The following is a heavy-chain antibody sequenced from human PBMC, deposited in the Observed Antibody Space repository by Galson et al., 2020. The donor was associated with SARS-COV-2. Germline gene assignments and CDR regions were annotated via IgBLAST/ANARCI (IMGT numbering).Heavy chain of an antibody. CDR3: ASSYCCGDCYSQDFDY. CDR2: IYYSGST. J-gene: IGHJ4*02. V-gene: IGHV4-31*03. CDR1: GGSISSGGYY. D-gene: IGHD2-21*02. Sequence: ASETLSLTCTVSGGSISSGGYYWSWIRQHPGKGLEWIGYIYYSGSTYYNPSLKSRVTISVDTSKNQFSLKLSSVTAADTAVYYCASSYCCGDCYSQDFDYWGQGTLVTVSS.